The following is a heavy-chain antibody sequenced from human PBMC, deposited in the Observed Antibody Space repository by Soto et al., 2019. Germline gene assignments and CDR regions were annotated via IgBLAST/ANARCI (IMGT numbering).Heavy chain of an antibody. D-gene: IGHD2-21*02. CDR3: ARVIGGDPEPPIDY. J-gene: IGHJ4*02. CDR1: GYTFTSYG. V-gene: IGHV1-18*04. CDR2: ISAYNGNT. Sequence: GASVKVSCKASGYTFTSYGISCVRQAPGQGLEWMGWISAYNGNTNYAQKLQGRVTMTTDTSTSTAYMELRSLRSDDTAVYYCARVIGGDPEPPIDYWGRGTRVTVS.